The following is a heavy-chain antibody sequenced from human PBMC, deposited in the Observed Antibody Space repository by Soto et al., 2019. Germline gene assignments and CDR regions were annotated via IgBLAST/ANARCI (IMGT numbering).Heavy chain of an antibody. D-gene: IGHD3-10*01. V-gene: IGHV1-24*01. CDR2: FDPEDGET. J-gene: IGHJ4*02. CDR1: GYTLTELS. CDR3: ETDLPITMVRGVMPL. Sequence: ASVKVSCKVSGYTLTELSMHWVRQAPGKGLEWMGGFDPEDGETIYAQKFQGRVTMTEDTSTDTAYMELSSLRSEDTAVYYCETDLPITMVRGVMPLWGQGTLVTVSS.